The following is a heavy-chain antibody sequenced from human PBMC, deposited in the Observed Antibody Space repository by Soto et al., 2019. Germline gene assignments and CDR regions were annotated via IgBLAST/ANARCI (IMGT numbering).Heavy chain of an antibody. D-gene: IGHD2-21*01. J-gene: IGHJ3*02. V-gene: IGHV3-33*01. CDR2: LWFDGSNK. Sequence: AGGSLRLSCAASGFTFGSYGMHWVRQAPGKGLEWVAVLWFDGSNKYYADSVRGRFTISRDNSKNTLYLQMNSLRPEDTAVYYCARDFPLAMAITNDAFDIWGQSTMVTVSS. CDR3: ARDFPLAMAITNDAFDI. CDR1: GFTFGSYG.